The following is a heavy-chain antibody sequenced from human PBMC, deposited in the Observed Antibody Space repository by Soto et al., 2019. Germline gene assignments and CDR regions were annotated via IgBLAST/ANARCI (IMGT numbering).Heavy chain of an antibody. CDR1: GFAVRHNY. Sequence: EVQLVESGGGLVQPGGSLRLSCTASGFAVRHNYMTWVRQAPGKGLEWVSLIYSGGDTAYADSVKGRFTSSRHTSQNTLYLQMNSLRAEDTAVYYWARKTDSIPSGGDVWGKGTAVTVSS. CDR2: IYSGGDT. V-gene: IGHV3-53*04. J-gene: IGHJ6*04. CDR3: ARKTDSIPSGGDV. D-gene: IGHD3-10*01.